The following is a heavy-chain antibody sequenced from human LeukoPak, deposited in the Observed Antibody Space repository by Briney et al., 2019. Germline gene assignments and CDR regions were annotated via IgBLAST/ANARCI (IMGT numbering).Heavy chain of an antibody. Sequence: GGSLRLSCAASGFTFSSYAMSWVRQAPGKGLEWVSAISGSGGSTYYTDSVKGRFTISRDNSKNTLYLQMNSLRAEDTAVYYCARDYGDYVPVPTNWGQGTLVTVSS. D-gene: IGHD4-17*01. J-gene: IGHJ4*02. V-gene: IGHV3-23*01. CDR2: ISGSGGST. CDR3: ARDYGDYVPVPTN. CDR1: GFTFSSYA.